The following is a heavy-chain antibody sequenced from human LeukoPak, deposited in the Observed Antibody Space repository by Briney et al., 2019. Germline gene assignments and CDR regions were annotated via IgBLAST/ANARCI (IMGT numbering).Heavy chain of an antibody. D-gene: IGHD6-19*01. V-gene: IGHV1-46*01. Sequence: ASVKVSCKASGYTFTSYYMHWVRQAPGQGLEWMGIINPSGGSTSYAQKFQGRVTMTRDTSTSTVYMELSSLRSEDTAVYYCARVETGSSGWNGMDVWGKGTTVTVFS. J-gene: IGHJ6*04. CDR3: ARVETGSSGWNGMDV. CDR2: INPSGGST. CDR1: GYTFTSYY.